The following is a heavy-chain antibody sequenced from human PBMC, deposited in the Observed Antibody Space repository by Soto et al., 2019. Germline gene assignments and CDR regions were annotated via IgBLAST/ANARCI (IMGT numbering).Heavy chain of an antibody. CDR3: ARGGSLYWYFDF. CDR2: ISGYNGNT. CDR1: GYTFSSYG. D-gene: IGHD1-26*01. J-gene: IGHJ2*01. V-gene: IGHV1-18*01. Sequence: GASVKVSCKASGYTFSSYGISWVRQAPGQGLEWMGWISGYNGNTNFAQNLQGRVTMTTDTPTSTAFMELRSLRSDDTAVYYCARGGSLYWYFDFWGRGTLVTVSS.